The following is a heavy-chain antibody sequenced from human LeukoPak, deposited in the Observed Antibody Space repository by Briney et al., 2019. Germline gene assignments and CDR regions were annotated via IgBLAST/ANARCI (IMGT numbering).Heavy chain of an antibody. D-gene: IGHD6-6*01. V-gene: IGHV3-7*03. CDR1: GFTVSGFW. J-gene: IGHJ3*01. CDR2: INSDGSEG. CDR3: ARSSYSSSSSV. Sequence: GGSLRLSCAVSGFTVSGFWMSWSRQAPGKGLEWVASINSDGSEGYYADVVKGRFTISRDNAKNSLYLQINSLRAEDTAVYYCARSSYSSSSSVWGQGTMVTVSS.